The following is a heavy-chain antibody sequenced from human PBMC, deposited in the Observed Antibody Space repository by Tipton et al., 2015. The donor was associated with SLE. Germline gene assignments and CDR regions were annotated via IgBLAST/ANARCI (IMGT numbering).Heavy chain of an antibody. D-gene: IGHD6-19*01. CDR1: GGSFSGYY. Sequence: TLSLTCAVYGGSFSGYYWSWIRQPPGKGLEWIGEINHSGSTNYNPSLKSRVTISVDTSKNQFSLKLSSVTAADTAVYYCATRIAVAGALDYWGQGTLVTVPS. CDR2: INHSGST. V-gene: IGHV4-34*01. J-gene: IGHJ4*02. CDR3: ATRIAVAGALDY.